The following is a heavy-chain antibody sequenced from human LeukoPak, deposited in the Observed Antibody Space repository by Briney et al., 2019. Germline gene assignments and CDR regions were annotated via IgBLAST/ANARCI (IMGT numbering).Heavy chain of an antibody. V-gene: IGHV1-18*01. J-gene: IGHJ4*02. Sequence: ASVKVSCKASGYTFTSYDINWVRQATGQGLEWMGWISAYNGNTNYAQKLQGRVTMTTDTSTSTAYMELRSLRSDDTAVYYCARGYYDFWSGYYPFDYWGQGTLVTVSS. CDR2: ISAYNGNT. CDR3: ARGYYDFWSGYYPFDY. CDR1: GYTFTSYD. D-gene: IGHD3-3*01.